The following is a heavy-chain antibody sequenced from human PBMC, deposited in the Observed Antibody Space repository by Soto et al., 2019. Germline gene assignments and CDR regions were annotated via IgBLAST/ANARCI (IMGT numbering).Heavy chain of an antibody. J-gene: IGHJ5*02. CDR1: GFTFSNYG. CDR3: ARAGIVATTQLGWFDP. CDR2: IWPDGNNK. D-gene: IGHD1-26*01. V-gene: IGHV3-33*01. Sequence: QVQLVESGGGVVQPGRSLRLSCTAFGFTFSNYGIHWVRQAPGKGLEWVAVIWPDGNNKYYPDSVKGRFTISRDNSKNTRDLQMNSLRAEDTAVYYCARAGIVATTQLGWFDPWGQGTPVTVSS.